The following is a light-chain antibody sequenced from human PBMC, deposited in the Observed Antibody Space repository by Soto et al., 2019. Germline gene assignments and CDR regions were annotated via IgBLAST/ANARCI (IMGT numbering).Light chain of an antibody. Sequence: IQMTQSPSTVSASVGDRVTITCRASQSIHSWLAWYQQRPGRPPKLLIYMASILESGVPSRFSGRGSRTEFTLTISGLRPDDLGTYYCQQYNSYPKTFGEGTKLDI. CDR2: MAS. V-gene: IGKV1-5*03. J-gene: IGKJ2*01. CDR3: QQYNSYPKT. CDR1: QSIHSW.